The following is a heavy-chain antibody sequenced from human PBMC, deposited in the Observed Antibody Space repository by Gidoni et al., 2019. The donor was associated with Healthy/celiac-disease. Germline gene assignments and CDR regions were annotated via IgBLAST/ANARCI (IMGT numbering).Heavy chain of an antibody. CDR3: ARDDRPDYYYGMDV. CDR2: ISDYNGNT. V-gene: IGHV1-18*01. J-gene: IGHJ6*02. CDR1: GYTFTSYC. Sequence: QVQLVQSGAEVKKHGASVKVSCKASGYTFTSYCISWVRHAPGQGLEWMGWISDYNGNTNYAQKLQGRVTMTTDTSTSTAYMELRSLRSDDTAVYYCARDDRPDYYYGMDVWGQGTTVTVSS.